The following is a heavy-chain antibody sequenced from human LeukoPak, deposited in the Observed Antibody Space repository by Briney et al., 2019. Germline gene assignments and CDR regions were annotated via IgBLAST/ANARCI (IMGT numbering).Heavy chain of an antibody. Sequence: PSETLSLTCTVSGVSISRYYWSWIRQPPGKGLEWIGYIYYSASTDYNPSLKSRVTISVDTSKNQFSLRLSSVTAADTAVYYCARSPTLYYFDYWGQGSLVTVSS. CDR1: GVSISRYY. CDR2: IYYSAST. CDR3: ARSPTLYYFDY. J-gene: IGHJ4*02. V-gene: IGHV4-59*08.